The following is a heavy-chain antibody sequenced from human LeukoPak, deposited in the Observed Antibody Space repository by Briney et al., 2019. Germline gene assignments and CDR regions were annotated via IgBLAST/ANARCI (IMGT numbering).Heavy chain of an antibody. J-gene: IGHJ4*02. Sequence: GGSLRLSCAASGFTFSSYAMSWVRQAPGKGLEWVSAISGSGGSTYYADSVKGRFTISRDNAKNSLYLQMNSLRAEDTAVYYCARAPSGSYYDWGYWGQGTLVTVSS. CDR1: GFTFSSYA. V-gene: IGHV3-23*01. CDR2: ISGSGGST. D-gene: IGHD1-26*01. CDR3: ARAPSGSYYDWGY.